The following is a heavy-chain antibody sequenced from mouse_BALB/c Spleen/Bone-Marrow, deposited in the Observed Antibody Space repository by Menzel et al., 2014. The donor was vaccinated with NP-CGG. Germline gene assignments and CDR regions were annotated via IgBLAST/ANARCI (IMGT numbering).Heavy chain of an antibody. CDR2: INPTTGYT. D-gene: IGHD3-2*01. CDR1: GYTFXTYW. J-gene: IGHJ4*01. V-gene: IGHV1-7*01. Sequence: QVQLQHSGAELAKPGASVKMSCKASGYTFXTYWMHWVKQRPGQGLEWIGFINPTTGYTECNQNFKDKASLTADKSSSTAYMQLSSLTSEDSAVYYCARSTGAMDYWGQGTSVTVSS. CDR3: ARSTGAMDY.